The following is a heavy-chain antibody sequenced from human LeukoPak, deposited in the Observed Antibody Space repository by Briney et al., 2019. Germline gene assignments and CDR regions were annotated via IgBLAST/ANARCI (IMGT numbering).Heavy chain of an antibody. D-gene: IGHD6-13*01. Sequence: SVKVSCKASGYTFTGYNMHWVRQAPGQGLEWMGWINPNSGGTNYAQKFQGRVTMTRDTSISTAYMELSRLRSDDTAVYYCASKGYSSSWYDDYYGMDVWGQGTTVTVSS. CDR2: INPNSGGT. CDR1: GYTFTGYN. V-gene: IGHV1-2*02. CDR3: ASKGYSSSWYDDYYGMDV. J-gene: IGHJ6*02.